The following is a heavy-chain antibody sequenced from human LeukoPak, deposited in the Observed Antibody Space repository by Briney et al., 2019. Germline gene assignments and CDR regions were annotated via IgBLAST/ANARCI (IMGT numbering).Heavy chain of an antibody. CDR1: GGSISSSNW. V-gene: IGHV4-4*02. Sequence: PSETLSLTCAVSGGSISSSNWWSWVRPPPGKGLEWIGEIYHSGSTNYNPSVKSRVTISVDKSNNQFSLKLSSVTAADTAVYYCARGLAYYYDSSGHSYYWGQGTLVTVSS. CDR2: IYHSGST. CDR3: ARGLAYYYDSSGHSYY. D-gene: IGHD3-22*01. J-gene: IGHJ4*02.